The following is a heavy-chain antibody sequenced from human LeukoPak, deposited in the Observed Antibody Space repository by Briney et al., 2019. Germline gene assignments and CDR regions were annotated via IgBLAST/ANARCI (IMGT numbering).Heavy chain of an antibody. D-gene: IGHD2-8*01. CDR2: LGRTGEYK. J-gene: IGHJ6*02. CDR1: GFTFSNYW. CDR3: VKDLPCDTCMPMDA. Sequence: GGSLRLSCVVSGFTFSNYWMSWVRQAPGKGLEWVAGLGRTGEYKYYADSVKGRFTISRDNSKDTVSLQMNSLRAEDSAIYYCVKDLPCDTCMPMDAWGQGTTVTVSS. V-gene: IGHV3-23*01.